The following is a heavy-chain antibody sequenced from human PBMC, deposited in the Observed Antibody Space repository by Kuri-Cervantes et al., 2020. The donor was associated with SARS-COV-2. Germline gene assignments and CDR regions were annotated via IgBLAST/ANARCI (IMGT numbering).Heavy chain of an antibody. CDR3: AREGDLGMTTGAFDI. J-gene: IGHJ3*02. CDR2: ISYDGSNK. Sequence: GGSLRLSCAASGFTFSSYAMHWVRQAPGKGLEWVAVISYDGSNKYYADSVKGRFTISRENAKNSLYLQMNSLRAEDTAVYYCAREGDLGMTTGAFDIWGQGTMVAVSS. D-gene: IGHD1-1*01. V-gene: IGHV3-30*07. CDR1: GFTFSSYA.